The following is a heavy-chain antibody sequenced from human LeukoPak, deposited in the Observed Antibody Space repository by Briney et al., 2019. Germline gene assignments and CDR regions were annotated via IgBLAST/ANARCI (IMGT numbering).Heavy chain of an antibody. D-gene: IGHD4-17*01. V-gene: IGHV3-30*02. CDR1: GFTFSSYG. Sequence: GGSLRLSCAASGFTFSSYGMHRVRQAPGKGLEWVAFIRYDGSNKYYADSVKGRFTISRDNSKNTLYLQMNSLRAEDTAVYYCAKTATVTTRALSFDYWGQGTLVTVSS. CDR2: IRYDGSNK. J-gene: IGHJ4*02. CDR3: AKTATVTTRALSFDY.